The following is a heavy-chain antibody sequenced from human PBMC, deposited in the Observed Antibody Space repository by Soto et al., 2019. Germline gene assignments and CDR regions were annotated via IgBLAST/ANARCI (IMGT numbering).Heavy chain of an antibody. D-gene: IGHD5-12*01. CDR1: GGSISSYY. Sequence: XETLSLTCTVSGGSISSYYWSWIRQPPGKGLEWIGYIYYSGSTNYNPSLKSRVTISVDTSKNQFSLKLSSVTAAGTAVYYCARGWGYSGYEGMWYWGQGTLVTVSS. CDR3: ARGWGYSGYEGMWY. CDR2: IYYSGST. J-gene: IGHJ4*02. V-gene: IGHV4-59*01.